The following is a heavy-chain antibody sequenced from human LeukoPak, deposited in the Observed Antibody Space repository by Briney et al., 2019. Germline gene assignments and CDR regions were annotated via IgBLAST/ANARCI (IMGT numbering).Heavy chain of an antibody. D-gene: IGHD1-7*01. CDR2: IYYSGST. CDR1: GGSISSYY. V-gene: IGHV4-59*01. J-gene: IGHJ5*02. Sequence: PSETLSLTCTVSGGSISSYYWSWIRQPPGKGLEWIGYIYYSGSTNYNPSLKSRVTISVDTSKNQFSLNLSSVTAADTAVYYCARTGRGTWWFDPWGQGTLVTVSS. CDR3: ARTGRGTWWFDP.